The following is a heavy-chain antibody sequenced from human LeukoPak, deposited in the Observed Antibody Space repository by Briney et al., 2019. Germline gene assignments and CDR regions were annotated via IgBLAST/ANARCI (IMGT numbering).Heavy chain of an antibody. Sequence: PGGSLRLCCAASGFTFTNYEMNWVRQAPGKGLEWVSYISSSGSTVYYADSVKGRFTISRDNAKNSLYLQMNSLRAEDTAVYYCARGSRKSSGWYIDYWGQGTLVTVSS. D-gene: IGHD6-19*01. CDR3: ARGSRKSSGWYIDY. J-gene: IGHJ4*02. CDR1: GFTFTNYE. CDR2: ISSSGSTV. V-gene: IGHV3-48*03.